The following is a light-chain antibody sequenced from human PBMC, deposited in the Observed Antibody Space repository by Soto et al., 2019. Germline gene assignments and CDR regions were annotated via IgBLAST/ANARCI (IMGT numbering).Light chain of an antibody. CDR1: QSVTSSY. Sequence: EIVLTQSPGTLSLSPGERATLSCRASQSVTSSYLAWYQQKPGQAPRLLMYEASSRATGIPDRFSGSGSGTDFTLTISRLETEDFAVFYCQQYGTSEIIFGQGTRLEIK. CDR2: EAS. CDR3: QQYGTSEII. V-gene: IGKV3-20*01. J-gene: IGKJ5*01.